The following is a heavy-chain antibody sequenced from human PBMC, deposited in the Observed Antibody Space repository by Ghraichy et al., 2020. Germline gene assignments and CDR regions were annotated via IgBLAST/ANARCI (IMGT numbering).Heavy chain of an antibody. D-gene: IGHD5-18*01. J-gene: IGHJ3*02. CDR3: AREGYRPSRSDDDAFDI. CDR1: GYTFSNYG. Sequence: ASVKVSCKASGYTFSNYGITWVRQAPGKGLEWMGWISTYNADIKYAQKFQGRVTMTTDTSTSTAYMELRSLSFDDMAVYYCAREGYRPSRSDDDAFDIWGQGAMVTVSS. V-gene: IGHV1-18*03. CDR2: ISTYNADI.